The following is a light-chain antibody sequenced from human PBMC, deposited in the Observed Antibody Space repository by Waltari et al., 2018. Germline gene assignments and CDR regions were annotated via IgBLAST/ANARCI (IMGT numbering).Light chain of an antibody. J-gene: IGLJ3*02. CDR2: DVS. Sequence: QSALTQPASVSGSPGQSIPIPCTGTSSHVGGYNYVSWYQQPPGKAPKLMIYDVSKRPSGVSNRFSGSKSGNTASLTISGLQAEDEADYYCSSYTSSSTWVFGGGTKLTVL. CDR3: SSYTSSSTWV. CDR1: SSHVGGYNY. V-gene: IGLV2-14*01.